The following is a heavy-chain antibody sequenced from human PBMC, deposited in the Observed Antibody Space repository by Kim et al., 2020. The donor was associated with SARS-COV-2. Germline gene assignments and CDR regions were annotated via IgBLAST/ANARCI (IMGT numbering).Heavy chain of an antibody. V-gene: IGHV3-30*04. J-gene: IGHJ6*02. D-gene: IGHD2-15*01. CDR2: ISYDGSNK. CDR1: GFTFSSYG. CDR3: ARVAVLGGLDV. Sequence: GGSLRLSCAASGFTFSSYGMHWVRQAPGKGLEWVSVISYDGSNKYYADSVKGRFTISRDNSKNTLYLQMNSLRAEDTAVYYCARVAVLGGLDVWGQGTTVTVSS.